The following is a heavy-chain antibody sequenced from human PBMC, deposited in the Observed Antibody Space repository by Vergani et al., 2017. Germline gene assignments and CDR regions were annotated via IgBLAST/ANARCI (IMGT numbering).Heavy chain of an antibody. V-gene: IGHV3-23*04. Sequence: VQLVESGGGVVQPGGSLRLSCAASGFTFSSYAMSWVRQSPGKGVEWVAAISGSVGSTYYADSVNGRFTLSRDNSKNTLYLQMNLLRAEDTAVYYCAKTGSRFLEWLLYVDGWGQGTLVTVSS. CDR2: ISGSVGST. CDR3: AKTGSRFLEWLLYVDG. D-gene: IGHD3-3*01. CDR1: GFTFSSYA. J-gene: IGHJ5*02.